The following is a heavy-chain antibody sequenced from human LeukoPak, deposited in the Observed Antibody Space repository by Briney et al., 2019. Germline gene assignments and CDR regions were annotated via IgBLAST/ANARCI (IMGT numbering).Heavy chain of an antibody. CDR3: ARLGYYYDSLGHYDY. J-gene: IGHJ4*02. V-gene: IGHV1-46*01. CDR2: INPTSGNT. Sequence: ASVKVSCKASGYTFTNYYIHWVRQAPGQGLEWMGIINPTSGNTAYTQKFQGRVTMTRDTSTSTVYMELSSLRSDDTAVYYCARLGYYYDSLGHYDYWGQGTLVIVSS. CDR1: GYTFTNYY. D-gene: IGHD3-22*01.